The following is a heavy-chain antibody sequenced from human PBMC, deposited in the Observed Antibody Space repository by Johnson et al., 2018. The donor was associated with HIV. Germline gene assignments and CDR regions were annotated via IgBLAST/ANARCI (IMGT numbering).Heavy chain of an antibody. Sequence: VQLVESGGGLIQPGGSLRLSCAASGFTVSSNYMSWVRQAPGKGLEWVSVIYSGGSTYYADSVKGRFTSSRDNSKNTLYLQMNSLRAEDTAVYYCAARIAVADDDAFDIWGQGTIVTVSS. CDR1: GFTVSSNY. J-gene: IGHJ3*02. D-gene: IGHD6-19*01. CDR2: IYSGGST. CDR3: AARIAVADDDAFDI. V-gene: IGHV3-66*03.